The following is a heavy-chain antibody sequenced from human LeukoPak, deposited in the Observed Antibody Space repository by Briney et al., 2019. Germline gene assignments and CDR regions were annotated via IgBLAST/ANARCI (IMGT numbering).Heavy chain of an antibody. D-gene: IGHD3-22*01. Sequence: GASVKVSCKASGYTFTSYGLSWVRQAPGQGLEWMGWISAYNGNTNYAQKLQGRVTMTTDTSTSTAYMELRSLRSDDTAVYYCARLVTYYYDSSGYYAVYYFDYWGQGTLVTVSS. CDR1: GYTFTSYG. CDR2: ISAYNGNT. CDR3: ARLVTYYYDSSGYYAVYYFDY. V-gene: IGHV1-18*01. J-gene: IGHJ4*02.